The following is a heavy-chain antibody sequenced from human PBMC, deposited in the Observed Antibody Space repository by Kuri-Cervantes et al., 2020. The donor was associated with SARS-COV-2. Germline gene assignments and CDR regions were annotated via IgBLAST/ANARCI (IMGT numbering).Heavy chain of an antibody. CDR1: GFPFDNYA. J-gene: IGHJ6*02. Sequence: GESLKISCAASGFPFDNYALTWVRQAPGKGLEWVAVISFNGGDKYYSDPVKGRFTISRDNSKNKLYLQMNSLRAEDTAVDYCAKDGYDFWTAYPQASAAGDYHYYGLDVWGQGTTVTVSS. V-gene: IGHV3-30*18. CDR3: AKDGYDFWTAYPQASAAGDYHYYGLDV. CDR2: ISFNGGDK. D-gene: IGHD3-3*01.